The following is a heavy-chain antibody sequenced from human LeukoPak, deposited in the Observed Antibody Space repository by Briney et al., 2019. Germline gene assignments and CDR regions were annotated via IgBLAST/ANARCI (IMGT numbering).Heavy chain of an antibody. CDR3: ARDYCGGDCFPDY. CDR2: INPNSGDT. D-gene: IGHD2-21*02. CDR1: GYTFTSYA. J-gene: IGHJ4*02. Sequence: WASVKVSCKASGYTFTSYAMNWVRQAPGQGLEWMGRINPNSGDTNYAQKFQGRVTMTRDTSISTAYMELSRLRPDDTAVYYCARDYCGGDCFPDYWGQGTLVTVSS. V-gene: IGHV1-2*06.